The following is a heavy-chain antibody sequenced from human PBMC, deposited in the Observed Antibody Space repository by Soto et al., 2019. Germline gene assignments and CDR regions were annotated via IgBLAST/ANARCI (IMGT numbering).Heavy chain of an antibody. CDR3: ASAWGIVLVLAARNYGRDV. J-gene: IGHJ6*02. V-gene: IGHV1-69*06. Sequence: SVKVTCKASGGTFSSYAISWVRQAPGQGLEWMGGIIPIFGTANYAQKFQGRVTITADKSTSTAYMELSSLRSEDTAVYYCASAWGIVLVLAARNYGRDVWGHPTPGTAS. CDR1: GGTFSSYA. CDR2: IIPIFGTA. D-gene: IGHD2-2*01.